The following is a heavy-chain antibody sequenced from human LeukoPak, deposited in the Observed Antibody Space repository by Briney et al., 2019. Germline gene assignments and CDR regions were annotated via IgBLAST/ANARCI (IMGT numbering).Heavy chain of an antibody. J-gene: IGHJ6*03. Sequence: GGSLRLSCAASGFTVSSNYMTWVRQAPGKGLEWVSVIYKNAITYHADTVKGRFTISRDNSKNTLYLQMNSLRAEDTAVYYCAKGYGWEASYYYYYMDVWGKGTTVTISS. D-gene: IGHD1-26*01. CDR1: GFTVSSNY. V-gene: IGHV3-66*02. CDR2: IYKNAIT. CDR3: AKGYGWEASYYYYYMDV.